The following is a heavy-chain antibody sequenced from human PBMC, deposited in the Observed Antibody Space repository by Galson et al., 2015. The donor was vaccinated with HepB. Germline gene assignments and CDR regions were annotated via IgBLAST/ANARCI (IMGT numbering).Heavy chain of an antibody. J-gene: IGHJ4*02. CDR2: INAGNGNT. CDR1: GYTFTSYP. Sequence: VKVSCKASGYTFTSYPMHWVRQAPGQRIEWMGWINAGNGNTRYSQKFQDRVSITTDTSASTAYMELSSLTSEDTAVYYCARDGRTTVTGEFGYWGQGTLVTVSS. D-gene: IGHD4-17*01. V-gene: IGHV1-3*01. CDR3: ARDGRTTVTGEFGY.